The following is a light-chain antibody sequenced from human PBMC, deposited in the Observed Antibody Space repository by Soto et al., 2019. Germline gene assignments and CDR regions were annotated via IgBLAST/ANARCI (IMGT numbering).Light chain of an antibody. J-gene: IGKJ1*01. Sequence: DIQMTQSPSMLSASVGDRVTIACRASQSIRRWLAWYQQKPGKAPKLLIFDASTLESGVTSRFSGRGSETEFTLTISSLQPDDFATYYCQQYNSYSPATFGQGTNVEI. CDR3: QQYNSYSPAT. V-gene: IGKV1-5*01. CDR2: DAS. CDR1: QSIRRW.